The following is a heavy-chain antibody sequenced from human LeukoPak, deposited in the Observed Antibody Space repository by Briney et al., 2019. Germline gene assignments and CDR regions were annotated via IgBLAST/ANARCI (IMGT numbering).Heavy chain of an antibody. CDR2: ISYDGSNK. V-gene: IGHV3-30*03. CDR3: ARDSFMEYYYDSSGYSPFDY. J-gene: IGHJ4*02. D-gene: IGHD3-22*01. CDR1: GFTFSSYG. Sequence: GGSLRLSCAASGFTFSSYGMHWVRQAPGKGLEWVAVISYDGSNKYYADSVKGRFTISRDNSKNTLYLQMNSLRAEDTAVYYCARDSFMEYYYDSSGYSPFDYWGQGTLVTVSS.